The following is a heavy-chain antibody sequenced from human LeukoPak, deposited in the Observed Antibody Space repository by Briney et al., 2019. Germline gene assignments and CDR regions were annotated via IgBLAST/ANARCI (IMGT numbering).Heavy chain of an antibody. V-gene: IGHV4-34*01. CDR1: GGSFSTYY. Sequence: SETLSLACAVYGGSFSTYYWSWVRQPPGSGLEWIGEINNSGSTNYNPSLKSRVTVSIDTSKNQFSLKLSSVTAADTAIYFCARHGLGRGVYITRQYNYYMDVWGTGTTVTVS. CDR3: ARHGLGRGVYITRQYNYYMDV. D-gene: IGHD3-10*01. CDR2: INNSGST. J-gene: IGHJ6*04.